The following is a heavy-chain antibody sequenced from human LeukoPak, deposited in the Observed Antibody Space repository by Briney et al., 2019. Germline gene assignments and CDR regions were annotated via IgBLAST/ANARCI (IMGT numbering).Heavy chain of an antibody. J-gene: IGHJ4*02. D-gene: IGHD3-3*01. Sequence: KTGGSLRLSCAASGFSFSDYGMNWVRLAPGRGLEWVSSIGSNSTDMYYADSVKGRFTISRDNSKNTLFLQMNSLRAEDTAVYYCARDPFPNDFWSGYPDYWGQGTLVTVSS. V-gene: IGHV3-21*01. CDR2: IGSNSTDM. CDR3: ARDPFPNDFWSGYPDY. CDR1: GFSFSDYG.